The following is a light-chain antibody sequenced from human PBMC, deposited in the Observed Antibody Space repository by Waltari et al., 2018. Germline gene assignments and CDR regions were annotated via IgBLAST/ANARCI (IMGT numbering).Light chain of an antibody. V-gene: IGKV1-16*02. Sequence: DIQMTQSPSSLSASVGDRVTITCRASHDIGNYLAWFQQKPGKAPKSLIYGASTLHSGVPSKFSGSGSGTDFTLTSSLQPEDFATYYCQQYNGFPPTFGPGTKVDIK. CDR2: GAS. CDR1: HDIGNY. J-gene: IGKJ3*01. CDR3: QQYNGFPPT.